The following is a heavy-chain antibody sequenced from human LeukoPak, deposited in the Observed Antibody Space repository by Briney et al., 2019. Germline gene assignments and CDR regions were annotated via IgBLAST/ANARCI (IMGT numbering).Heavy chain of an antibody. CDR3: ARVGGGSSLIDY. CDR1: GGSFSGYY. D-gene: IGHD2-15*01. V-gene: IGHV4-34*01. Sequence: SETLSLTCAVYGGSFSGYYWSWIRQPPGRGLEWIGETNHSGSTNYNPSLKSRVTISVDTSKNQFSLKLSSVTAADTAVYYCARVGGGSSLIDYWGQGTLVTVSS. J-gene: IGHJ4*02. CDR2: TNHSGST.